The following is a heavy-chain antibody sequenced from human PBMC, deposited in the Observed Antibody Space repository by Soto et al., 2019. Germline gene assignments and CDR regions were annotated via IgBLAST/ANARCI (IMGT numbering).Heavy chain of an antibody. D-gene: IGHD6-6*01. Sequence: QVQLMQSGGEVKKPGASVEVSCKASGYMFTTYGISWVRQAPGQGLEWMAWISAYNGNKKYAQKFQDRVTMTIHTSSTTVSMEPRNLTSDDTAIYYCARTGGGMAARPLEYWGQGTLVTVSP. V-gene: IGHV1-18*04. CDR1: GYMFTTYG. J-gene: IGHJ4*02. CDR2: ISAYNGNK. CDR3: ARTGGGMAARPLEY.